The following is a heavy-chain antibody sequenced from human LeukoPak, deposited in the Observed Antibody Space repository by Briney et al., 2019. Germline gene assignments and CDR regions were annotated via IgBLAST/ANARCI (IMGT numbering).Heavy chain of an antibody. Sequence: GGSLRLSCAASGFTFSSYAMSWVRQAPGKGLEWVSSISGSGGSIYYADSVKGRFTLSRDNSKITLYLQMNSLRSEDTAIYYCAKEAVAAAGPFDYWGQGTLVTVSS. CDR2: ISGSGGSI. V-gene: IGHV3-23*01. J-gene: IGHJ4*02. CDR1: GFTFSSYA. D-gene: IGHD6-13*01. CDR3: AKEAVAAAGPFDY.